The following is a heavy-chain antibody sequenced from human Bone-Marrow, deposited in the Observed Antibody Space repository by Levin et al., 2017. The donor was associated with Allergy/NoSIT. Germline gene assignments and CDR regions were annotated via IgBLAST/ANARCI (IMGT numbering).Heavy chain of an antibody. V-gene: IGHV3-30-3*01. CDR1: GFTFSSYA. CDR3: ARGHRVLPRYCTNGVCSSLYYYYYYGMDV. Sequence: PGASVKVSCAASGFTFSSYAMHWVRQAPGKGLEWVAVISYDGSNKYYADSVKGRFTISRDNSKNTLYLQMNSLRAEDTAVYYCARGHRVLPRYCTNGVCSSLYYYYYYGMDVWGQGTTVTVSS. CDR2: ISYDGSNK. D-gene: IGHD2-8*01. J-gene: IGHJ6*02.